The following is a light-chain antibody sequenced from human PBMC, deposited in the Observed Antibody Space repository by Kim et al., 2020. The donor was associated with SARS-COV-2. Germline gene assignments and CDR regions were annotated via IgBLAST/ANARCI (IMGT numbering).Light chain of an antibody. CDR2: DAS. Sequence: DIQLTQSPSTLSASVGDRVTITCRASQSINRWLAWFHQKPGKAPKLLIYDASNVESGVPSRLSGSGSGTEFTLTISSLQPEDFATYYCQQYNSYPWTFGQGTKVDIK. CDR3: QQYNSYPWT. V-gene: IGKV1-5*01. J-gene: IGKJ1*01. CDR1: QSINRW.